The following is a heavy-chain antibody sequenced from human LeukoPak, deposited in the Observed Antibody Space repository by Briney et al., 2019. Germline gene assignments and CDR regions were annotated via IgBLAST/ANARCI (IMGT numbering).Heavy chain of an antibody. Sequence: SETLSLTCAVYGGSFSGYYWSWIRQPPGKGLEWIGEINHSGSTNYNPSLKSRVTISVDTSKNQFSLKLSSVTAADTAVYYCAGEAYYYYYYMDVWGKGTTVTVSS. J-gene: IGHJ6*03. CDR2: INHSGST. CDR1: GGSFSGYY. CDR3: AGEAYYYYYYMDV. V-gene: IGHV4-34*01.